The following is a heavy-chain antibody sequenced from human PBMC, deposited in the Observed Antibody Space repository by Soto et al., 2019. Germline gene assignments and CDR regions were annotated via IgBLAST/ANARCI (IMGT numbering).Heavy chain of an antibody. CDR2: ISGSGGST. CDR3: AKCMDTAMVSYYYYYGMDV. Sequence: GGSLRLSCAASGFTFSSYAMSWVRQAPGKGLEWVSAISGSGGSTYYADSVKGRFTISRDNSKNTLYLQMNSLRAEDTAVYYCAKCMDTAMVSYYYYYGMDVWGQGTTVTVSS. CDR1: GFTFSSYA. D-gene: IGHD5-18*01. J-gene: IGHJ6*02. V-gene: IGHV3-23*01.